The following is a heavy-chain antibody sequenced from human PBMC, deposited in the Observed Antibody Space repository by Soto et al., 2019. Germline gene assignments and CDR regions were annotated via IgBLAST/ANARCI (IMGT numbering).Heavy chain of an antibody. J-gene: IGHJ6*02. Sequence: PSETLSLTCTVSGGSVSSGSYYWSWIRQPPGKGLEWIGYIYYSGRTNYNPSLKSRVTISVDTSKNQFSLKLSSVTAAETAVYYCARALDSGSYFWYYYGMDVWGQGTTVTVSS. CDR1: GGSVSSGSYY. V-gene: IGHV4-61*01. CDR2: IYYSGRT. D-gene: IGHD1-26*01. CDR3: ARALDSGSYFWYYYGMDV.